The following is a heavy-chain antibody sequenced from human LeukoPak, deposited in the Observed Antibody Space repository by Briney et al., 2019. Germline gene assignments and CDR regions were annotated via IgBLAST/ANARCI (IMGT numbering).Heavy chain of an antibody. Sequence: ASVKVSCKAYGYTFMSHGISWLRQAPGQGLEWMGWISGDSSNTNYAQRLQGRVTMTTDTSTTTAYMELRSLRSDDTAVYYCARATGTWGHDGFDIWGQGTMVTVSS. D-gene: IGHD3-16*01. CDR1: GYTFMSHG. V-gene: IGHV1-18*01. J-gene: IGHJ3*02. CDR2: ISGDSSNT. CDR3: ARATGTWGHDGFDI.